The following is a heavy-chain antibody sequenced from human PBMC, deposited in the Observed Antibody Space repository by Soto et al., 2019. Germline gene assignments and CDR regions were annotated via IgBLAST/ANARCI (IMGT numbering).Heavy chain of an antibody. Sequence: SVKVSCKASGGTFSSYAISWVRQAPGQGLEWMGGIIPIFGTANYAQKFQGRVTITADESTSTAYMELSSLRSEDTAVYYCASHVVRITFGGVIVNKMDVYHDYGMAVWG. CDR1: GGTFSSYA. V-gene: IGHV1-69*13. J-gene: IGHJ6*02. CDR2: IIPIFGTA. CDR3: ASHVVRITFGGVIVNKMDVYHDYGMAV. D-gene: IGHD3-16*02.